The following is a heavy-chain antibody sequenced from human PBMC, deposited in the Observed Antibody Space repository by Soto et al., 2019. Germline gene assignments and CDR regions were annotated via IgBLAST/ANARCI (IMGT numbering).Heavy chain of an antibody. CDR1: GFTFSSYG. Sequence: VQLVESGGGVVQPGRSLRLSCAASGFTFSSYGMHWVRQAPGKGLEWVAVISYDGSNKYYADSVKGRFTISRDNSKNTLYLQMNSLRAEDTAVYYCAKVGTTVTTWVGYFDYWGQGTLVTVSS. D-gene: IGHD4-17*01. J-gene: IGHJ4*02. CDR3: AKVGTTVTTWVGYFDY. CDR2: ISYDGSNK. V-gene: IGHV3-30*18.